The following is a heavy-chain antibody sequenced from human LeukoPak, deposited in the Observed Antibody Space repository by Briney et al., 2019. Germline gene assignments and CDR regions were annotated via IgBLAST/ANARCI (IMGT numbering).Heavy chain of an antibody. V-gene: IGHV4-34*01. CDR2: INHSGST. Sequence: PSETLSLTCAVYGGSFSGYYWSWIRQPPGKGLEWIGEINHSGSTNYDPSLKSRVTISVDTSKNQFSLKLSSVTAADTAVYYCARPSAGYCSGGSCYGGEHFDYWGQGTLVTVSS. CDR1: GGSFSGYY. J-gene: IGHJ4*02. CDR3: ARPSAGYCSGGSCYGGEHFDY. D-gene: IGHD2-15*01.